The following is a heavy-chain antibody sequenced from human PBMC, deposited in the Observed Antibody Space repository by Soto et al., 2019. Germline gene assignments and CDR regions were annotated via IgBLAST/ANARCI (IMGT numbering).Heavy chain of an antibody. CDR3: ARSQRGYSYGPFDF. V-gene: IGHV4-30-4*01. CDR1: GGSISSGDYY. D-gene: IGHD5-12*01. CDR2: IYNSGSP. Sequence: PSETLSLTCTISGGSISSGDYYWNWIRQPPGKGLEWIGYIYNSGSPYYNPSLKTRVTISADTSKNQFSLKLTSVTAAGTAVYFCARSQRGYSYGPFDFCGQRTLVTVSS. J-gene: IGHJ4*02.